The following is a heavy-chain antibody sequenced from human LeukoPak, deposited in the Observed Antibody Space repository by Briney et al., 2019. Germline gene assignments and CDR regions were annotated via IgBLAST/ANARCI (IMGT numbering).Heavy chain of an antibody. J-gene: IGHJ4*01. V-gene: IGHV3-30*18. CDR1: GFTFSSYG. CDR3: AKVGVLDYGAYVGTPSFFDY. D-gene: IGHD4-17*01. CDR2: ISYDGSNK. Sequence: GGSLRLSCAASGFTFSSYGMHWVRQAQGKGLEWEAVISYDGSNKNYADSVKGRFTISRDNSKNTLYLQMNSLRAEDTAVYYCAKVGVLDYGAYVGTPSFFDYWGQGTLVTVSS.